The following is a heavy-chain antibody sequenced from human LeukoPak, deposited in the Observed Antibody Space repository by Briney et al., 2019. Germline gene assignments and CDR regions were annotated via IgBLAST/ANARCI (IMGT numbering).Heavy chain of an antibody. CDR1: GFTFSSYE. D-gene: IGHD6-19*01. V-gene: IGHV3-48*03. Sequence: GGSLRLSCAASGFTFSSYEMNWVRQAPGKGLEWVSYISSSGSTIYYADSVKGRFTISRDNAKNSLYLQMNSLRAEDTALYYCARDPQYSSGWNDAFDIWGQGTMVTVSS. J-gene: IGHJ3*02. CDR2: ISSSGSTI. CDR3: ARDPQYSSGWNDAFDI.